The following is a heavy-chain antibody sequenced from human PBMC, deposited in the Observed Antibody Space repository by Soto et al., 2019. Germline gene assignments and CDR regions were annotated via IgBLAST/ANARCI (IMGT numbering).Heavy chain of an antibody. Sequence: ASVKVSCKASGYTFTGYYMHWVRQAPGQGLEWMGWINPNSGGTNYAQKFQGWVTMTRDTSISTAYMELSRLRSDDTAVYYCARGDILTGYSKLPFDYWGQGTLVTVSS. V-gene: IGHV1-2*04. CDR2: INPNSGGT. CDR1: GYTFTGYY. CDR3: ARGDILTGYSKLPFDY. J-gene: IGHJ4*02. D-gene: IGHD3-9*01.